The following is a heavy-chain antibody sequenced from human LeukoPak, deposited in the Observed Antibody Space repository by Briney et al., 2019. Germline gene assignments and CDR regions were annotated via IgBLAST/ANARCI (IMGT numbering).Heavy chain of an antibody. CDR1: GFSITSGYF. CDR2: IYYSGST. D-gene: IGHD5-24*01. Sequence: PSETLSLTCTVSGFSITSGYFWGWIRQPPGKGLEWIGYIYYSGSTNYNPSLKSRVTISVDTSKNQFSLKLSSVTAADTAVYYCARSRRDGYNYDYWGQGTLVTVSS. CDR3: ARSRRDGYNYDY. J-gene: IGHJ4*02. V-gene: IGHV4-61*01.